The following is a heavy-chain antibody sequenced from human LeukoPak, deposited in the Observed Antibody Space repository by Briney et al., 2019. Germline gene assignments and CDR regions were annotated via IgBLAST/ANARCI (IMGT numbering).Heavy chain of an antibody. CDR1: GFTLSSYA. V-gene: IGHV3-23*01. J-gene: IGHJ4*02. Sequence: GGSLRLSCAASGFTLSSYAMSWVRQGPGKGLEWVSSISASGGSTYYADSVKGRFTISRDNSKNTLYVQMNSLRVEDTAVYYCAKEGTWFGVFAFDYWGQGTLVTVSS. D-gene: IGHD3-10*01. CDR3: AKEGTWFGVFAFDY. CDR2: ISASGGST.